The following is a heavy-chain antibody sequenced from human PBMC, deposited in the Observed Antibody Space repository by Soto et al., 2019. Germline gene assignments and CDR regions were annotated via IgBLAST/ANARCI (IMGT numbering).Heavy chain of an antibody. V-gene: IGHV1-69*01. J-gene: IGHJ5*02. D-gene: IGHD3-10*01. CDR2: IIPMYGPA. CDR3: ARVTSMVRGVIDNWFDP. Sequence: QVPLVQSVAEVKKPGSSVTVSCKASGGTVSSYAIHWVRQAPGQGLEWMGGIIPMYGPAKYAQRFQGRVTITANESTTTVYMELTILTSHDTAVYYCARVTSMVRGVIDNWFDPWGHGTLVTVSS. CDR1: GGTVSSYA.